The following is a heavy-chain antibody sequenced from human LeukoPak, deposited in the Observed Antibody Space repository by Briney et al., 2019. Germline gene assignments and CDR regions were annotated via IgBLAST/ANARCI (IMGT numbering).Heavy chain of an antibody. V-gene: IGHV4-4*07. D-gene: IGHD6-19*01. Sequence: SETLSLTCTVSGGSISSYYWSWIRQPAGKGLEWIGRIYTSGSTNYNPSLKSRITMSVDTSKNQFSLKLSSVTAADTAVYYCARDRSSGWYGLGHKYYFDYWGQGTLVTVSS. J-gene: IGHJ4*02. CDR1: GGSISSYY. CDR3: ARDRSSGWYGLGHKYYFDY. CDR2: IYTSGST.